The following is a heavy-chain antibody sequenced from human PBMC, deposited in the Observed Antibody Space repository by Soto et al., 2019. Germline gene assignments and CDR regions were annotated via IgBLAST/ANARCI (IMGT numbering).Heavy chain of an antibody. Sequence: GGSLRLSCAASGFTFDDYAMHWVRQAPGKGLEWVSLISWDGGSTYYADSVKGRFTISRDNSKNSLYLQMNSLRAEDTALYYCAKDITINPATVANYYYYYGMDVWGQGTTVTVSS. CDR2: ISWDGGST. CDR1: GFTFDDYA. J-gene: IGHJ6*02. V-gene: IGHV3-43D*04. D-gene: IGHD4-17*01. CDR3: AKDITINPATVANYYYYYGMDV.